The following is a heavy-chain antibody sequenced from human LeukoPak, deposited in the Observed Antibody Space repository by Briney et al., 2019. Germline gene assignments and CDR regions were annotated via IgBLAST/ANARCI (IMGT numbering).Heavy chain of an antibody. CDR2: IYYSGST. D-gene: IGHD3-3*01. J-gene: IGHJ4*02. V-gene: IGHV4-59*12. Sequence: SETLSLTCTVSGGSISSYYWSWIRQPPGKGLEWIGYIYYSGSTNYNPSLKSRVTISVDTSKNQFSLKLSSVTAADTAVYYCARYRFTIFGGSNFDYWGQGTLVTVSS. CDR1: GGSISSYY. CDR3: ARYRFTIFGGSNFDY.